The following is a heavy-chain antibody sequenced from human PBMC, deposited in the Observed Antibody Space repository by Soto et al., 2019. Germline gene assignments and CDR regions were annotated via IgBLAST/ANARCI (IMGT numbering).Heavy chain of an antibody. J-gene: IGHJ6*02. Sequence: QVQLVESGGGVVQPGRSLRLSCAASGFTFSSYGMHWVRQAPGKGLEWVAVIWYDGSNKYYADSVKGRFTISRDNSKNTLYLQMNSLRAEDTAVYYCARETAGRGMDVWGQGTTVTVSS. CDR1: GFTFSSYG. CDR2: IWYDGSNK. V-gene: IGHV3-33*01. CDR3: ARETAGRGMDV.